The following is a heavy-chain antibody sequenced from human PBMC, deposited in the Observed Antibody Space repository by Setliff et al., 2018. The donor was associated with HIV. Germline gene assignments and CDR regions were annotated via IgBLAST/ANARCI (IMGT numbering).Heavy chain of an antibody. J-gene: IGHJ4*02. D-gene: IGHD5-18*01. CDR2: IYYSGST. Sequence: PSETLSLTCTVPGGSISSHYWSWIRQPPGKGLEWIGYIYYSGSTNYNPSLKSRVTISVDTSKNQFSLKLSSVTAADTAVYYCARSSTGIQLWFPFDYWGQGTLVTVSS. V-gene: IGHV4-59*11. CDR1: GGSISSHY. CDR3: ARSSTGIQLWFPFDY.